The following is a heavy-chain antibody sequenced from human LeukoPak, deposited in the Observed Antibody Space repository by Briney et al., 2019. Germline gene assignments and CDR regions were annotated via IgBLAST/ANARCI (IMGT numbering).Heavy chain of an antibody. J-gene: IGHJ4*02. D-gene: IGHD6-6*01. V-gene: IGHV3-48*01. CDR2: ISSSSSTI. CDR1: GFTFSSYS. Sequence: PGGSLRLSCAASGFTFSSYSMNWVRQAPGKGLEWVSYISSSSSTIYYADSVKGRFTISRDNAKNSLYLQMNSLRAEDTAVYYCARDEYSSSGVYGYWGQGTLVTVSS. CDR3: ARDEYSSSGVYGY.